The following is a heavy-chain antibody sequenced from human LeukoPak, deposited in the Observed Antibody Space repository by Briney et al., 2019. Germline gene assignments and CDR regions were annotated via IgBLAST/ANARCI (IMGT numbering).Heavy chain of an antibody. D-gene: IGHD6-13*01. CDR3: ARGDGSSLPKNWFDP. V-gene: IGHV4-34*01. CDR1: GGSFSGYY. Sequence: SETLSLTCAVYGGSFSGYYWSWIRQPPGKGLEWIGEINHSGSTNYNPSLKSRVTISVDTSKNQFSLKLSSVTAADTAVYYCARGDGSSLPKNWFDPWGQGTLVTVSS. J-gene: IGHJ5*02. CDR2: INHSGST.